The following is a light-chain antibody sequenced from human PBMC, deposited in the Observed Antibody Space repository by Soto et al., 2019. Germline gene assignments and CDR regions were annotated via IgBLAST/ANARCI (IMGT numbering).Light chain of an antibody. CDR2: DAS. J-gene: IGKJ4*01. Sequence: MTQSPGTLSVSPGETATLSCGTSQSVSTNLAWYQQKPGQPPRLLIYDASTRATGIPARFRGSGSGTEFTLTISYLRPEDFAVYFCQQYHAWVTFGGGTKVEI. V-gene: IGKV3D-15*01. CDR3: QQYHAWVT. CDR1: QSVSTN.